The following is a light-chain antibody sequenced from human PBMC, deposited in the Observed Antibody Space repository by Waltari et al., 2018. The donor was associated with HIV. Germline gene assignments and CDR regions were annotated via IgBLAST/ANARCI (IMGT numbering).Light chain of an antibody. CDR1: QDIGSW. J-gene: IGKJ1*01. Sequence: DIQMTQSPSSVPASVGDRVTITCRASQDIGSWLTWYQQKPGTAPNLVVFATFSLQSGVPARFSGSRSGTNFTLTINTLQSEDFATYFCQQAHSLPWTFGHGTKVEMK. CDR3: QQAHSLPWT. V-gene: IGKV1-12*01. CDR2: ATF.